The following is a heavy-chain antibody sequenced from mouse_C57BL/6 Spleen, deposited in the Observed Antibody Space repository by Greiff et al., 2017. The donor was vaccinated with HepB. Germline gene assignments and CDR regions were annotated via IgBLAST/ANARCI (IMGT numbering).Heavy chain of an antibody. D-gene: IGHD1-1*01. CDR1: GYTFTGYW. Sequence: VQLQQSGAELMKPGASVKLSCKATGYTFTGYWIEWVKQRPGHGLEWIGEILPGSGSTNYNEKFKGKATFTADTSYNTAYMQLSSLTTEDSAIYDCASTVVAPDYAMDYWGQGTSVTVSS. V-gene: IGHV1-9*01. J-gene: IGHJ4*01. CDR3: ASTVVAPDYAMDY. CDR2: ILPGSGST.